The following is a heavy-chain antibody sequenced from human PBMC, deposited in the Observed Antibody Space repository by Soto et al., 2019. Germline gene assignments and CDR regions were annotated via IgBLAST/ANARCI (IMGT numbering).Heavy chain of an antibody. CDR2: IYWDDDK. V-gene: IGHV2-5*02. CDR3: AHRRSTYYYDSTFDP. Sequence: QITLKESGPTLVKPTQTLTLTCTFSGFSLRTSGVGVGWIRQPPGNALEWLALIYWDDDKRYSPSLKSRLTITQDTSKNQVVLTMTNMDPVDTATYYCAHRRSTYYYDSTFDPWGQGTLVTVSS. J-gene: IGHJ5*02. CDR1: GFSLRTSGVG. D-gene: IGHD3-22*01.